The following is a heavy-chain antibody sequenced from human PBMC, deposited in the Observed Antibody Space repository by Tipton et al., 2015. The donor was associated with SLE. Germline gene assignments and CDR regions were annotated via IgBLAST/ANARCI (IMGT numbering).Heavy chain of an antibody. D-gene: IGHD3-9*01. Sequence: TLSLTCTVSGGSISSSHYYWDWIRQPPGKGLEWLGSIYSGGGTYYNPSLKSRVTISVDTSKNQFSLELSSVTAADTAVYYCAGTNYDVLTGYHRVDTFDIWGQGTMVTVSS. V-gene: IGHV4-39*07. CDR2: IYSGGGT. CDR1: GGSISSSHYY. CDR3: AGTNYDVLTGYHRVDTFDI. J-gene: IGHJ3*02.